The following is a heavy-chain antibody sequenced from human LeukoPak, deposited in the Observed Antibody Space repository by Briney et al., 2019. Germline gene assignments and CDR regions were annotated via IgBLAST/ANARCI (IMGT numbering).Heavy chain of an antibody. CDR3: ATLYCSSTSCYGAFDI. D-gene: IGHD2-2*01. J-gene: IGHJ3*02. Sequence: ASVKVSCKASGGTFSSYAISWVRQAPGQGLEWMGGIIPIFGTANYAQKFQGRVTITADESTSTAYMELSSLRSEDTAVYYCATLYCSSTSCYGAFDIWGQGTMVTVSS. CDR1: GGTFSSYA. V-gene: IGHV1-69*13. CDR2: IIPIFGTA.